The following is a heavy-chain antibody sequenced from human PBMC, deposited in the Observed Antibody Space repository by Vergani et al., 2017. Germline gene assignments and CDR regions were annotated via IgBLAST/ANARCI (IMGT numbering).Heavy chain of an antibody. V-gene: IGHV4-34*01. D-gene: IGHD3-10*01. Sequence: QVQLQQWGAGLLKPSETLSLTCAVYGGSFSGYYWSWIRQPPGKGLEWIGEINHSGSTNYNPSLKSRVTISVDTSKNQFSLKLSSVTAADTAVYYCARRDGDGSGSYYDYWGQGTLVTVSS. CDR2: INHSGST. CDR3: ARRDGDGSGSYYDY. J-gene: IGHJ4*02. CDR1: GGSFSGYY.